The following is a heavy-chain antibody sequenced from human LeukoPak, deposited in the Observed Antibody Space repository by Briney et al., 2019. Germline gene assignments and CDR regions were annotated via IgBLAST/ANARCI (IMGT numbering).Heavy chain of an antibody. D-gene: IGHD6-6*01. Sequence: GGSLRLSCAASGFTFSSYWMSWVRRAPGKGLEWVANIKQDGSEKYYVDSVKGRFTISRDNAKNSLYLQMNSLRAEDTAVYYCARVRGSSYFDYWGQGTLVTVSS. V-gene: IGHV3-7*01. CDR1: GFTFSSYW. CDR2: IKQDGSEK. J-gene: IGHJ4*02. CDR3: ARVRGSSYFDY.